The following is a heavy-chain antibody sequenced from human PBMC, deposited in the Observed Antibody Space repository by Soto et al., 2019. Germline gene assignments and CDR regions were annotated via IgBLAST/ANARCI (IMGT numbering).Heavy chain of an antibody. CDR1: GGTFSSYA. V-gene: IGHV1-69*01. CDR2: IIPIFGTA. J-gene: IGHJ6*02. Sequence: QVQLVQSGAEVKKPGSSVKVSCKASGGTFSSYAISWVRQAPGQGLEWMGGIIPIFGTANYAQKFQGRVTITADESTSTAYMELRSLRSEDTAVYYCARGRTVTTYEDSYYCGMDVWGQGTTVTVSS. D-gene: IGHD4-17*01. CDR3: ARGRTVTTYEDSYYCGMDV.